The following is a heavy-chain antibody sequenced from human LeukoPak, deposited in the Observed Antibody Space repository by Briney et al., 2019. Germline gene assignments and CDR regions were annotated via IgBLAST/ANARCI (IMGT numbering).Heavy chain of an antibody. CDR1: GGYITGYY. Sequence: SETLSLTCTVSGGYITGYYWSWVRQPPGKALEWIGYVFYNGITDYNPSLESRVTISVDTSKNQFSLRLSSVSAADTAIYYCARHTPLLGGITQFDYWGQGTLVTVSS. CDR3: ARHTPLLGGITQFDY. CDR2: VFYNGIT. D-gene: IGHD3-16*01. V-gene: IGHV4-59*08. J-gene: IGHJ4*02.